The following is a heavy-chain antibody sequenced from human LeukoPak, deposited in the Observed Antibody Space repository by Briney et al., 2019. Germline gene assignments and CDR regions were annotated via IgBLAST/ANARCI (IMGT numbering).Heavy chain of an antibody. D-gene: IGHD6-13*01. CDR3: ARLAGFNSSPDY. Sequence: GESLQISCKGSGYTFTTYWIAWVRQMPGKGLEWMGIIYPGDSDTRYSPSFQGQVTISSDKSISTAYLQWSSLKASDTAMYYCARLAGFNSSPDYWGQGTLVTVSS. J-gene: IGHJ4*02. V-gene: IGHV5-51*01. CDR2: IYPGDSDT. CDR1: GYTFTTYW.